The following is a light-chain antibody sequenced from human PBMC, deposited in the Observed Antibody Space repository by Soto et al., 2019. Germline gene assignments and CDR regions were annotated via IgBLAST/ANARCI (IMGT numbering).Light chain of an antibody. CDR3: SAHAGSNNYV. J-gene: IGLJ1*01. Sequence: QSALIQPASVSGSPEQSITISCTGASSDGGYSSSVSWYQQHPGKAPKLVIFDVSNRPSGVSNRFSGSKSGNTASLTVSGLQADDEADYYCSAHAGSNNYVFGTGTKVTVL. CDR2: DVS. CDR1: SSDGGYSSS. V-gene: IGLV2-14*01.